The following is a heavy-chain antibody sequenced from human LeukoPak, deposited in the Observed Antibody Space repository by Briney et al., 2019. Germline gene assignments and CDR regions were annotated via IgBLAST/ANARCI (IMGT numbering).Heavy chain of an antibody. V-gene: IGHV4-39*01. CDR3: ARHGLYYYYMDV. CDR2: IYYSGST. CDR1: GGSISSSSYY. D-gene: IGHD3/OR15-3a*01. Sequence: SETLSLTCTVSGGSISSSSYYWGWIRQPPGKGLEWIGSIYYSGSTYYNPSLKSRVTISVDTSKNQFSLKLSSVTAADTAVYYRARHGLYYYYMDVWGKGTTVTISS. J-gene: IGHJ6*03.